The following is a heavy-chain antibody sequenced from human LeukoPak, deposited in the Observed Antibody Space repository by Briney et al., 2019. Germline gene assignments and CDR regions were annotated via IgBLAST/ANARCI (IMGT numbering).Heavy chain of an antibody. CDR1: GYTFTGYY. J-gene: IGHJ3*02. D-gene: IGHD3-22*01. V-gene: IGHV1-2*06. CDR2: INPNSGGT. CDR3: ARDDYYDSSGHLFDI. Sequence: ASVKVSFKASGYTFTGYYMHWVRQAPGQGLEWMGRINPNSGGTNYAQKFQGRVTMTRDTSISTAYMELSRLRSDDTAVYYCARDDYYDSSGHLFDIWGQGTMVTLSS.